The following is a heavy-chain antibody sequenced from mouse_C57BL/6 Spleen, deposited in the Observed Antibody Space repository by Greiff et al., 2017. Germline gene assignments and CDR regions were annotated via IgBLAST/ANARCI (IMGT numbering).Heavy chain of an antibody. D-gene: IGHD1-1*01. Sequence: QVQLQQPGAELVRPGSSVKLSCKASGYTFTSYWMDWVKQRPGQGLEWIGNIYPSDSETHYNQKFKDKATLTVDKSSSTAYMQLSSLTSEDSAVYYWARPRYGSSGDYAMDYWGQGTSVTVSS. CDR2: IYPSDSET. CDR3: ARPRYGSSGDYAMDY. CDR1: GYTFTSYW. V-gene: IGHV1-61*01. J-gene: IGHJ4*01.